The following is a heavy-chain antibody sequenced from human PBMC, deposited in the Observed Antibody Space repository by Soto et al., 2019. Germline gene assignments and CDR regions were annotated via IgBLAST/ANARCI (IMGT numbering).Heavy chain of an antibody. CDR1: GGTFNSYG. Sequence: QAHLAQSGAEVKKPGSSVTVSCKASGGTFNSYGISWVRQAPGQGLDWMGVIIPLYGTVNYAQKFRGTVSITADKSTRTAYMDLNSLRSDDTAVYYCARVRVIRGVIPSHFGLWGQGTQVTVSS. J-gene: IGHJ4*02. V-gene: IGHV1-69*06. CDR2: IIPLYGTV. D-gene: IGHD3-10*01. CDR3: ARVRVIRGVIPSHFGL.